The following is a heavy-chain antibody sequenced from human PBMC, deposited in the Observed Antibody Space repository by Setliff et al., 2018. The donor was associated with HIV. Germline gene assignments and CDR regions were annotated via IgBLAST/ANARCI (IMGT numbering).Heavy chain of an antibody. J-gene: IGHJ5*02. CDR3: ARDRSSGWSKDWFDT. V-gene: IGHV4-34*01. CDR1: GGSFSDYY. CDR2: INHRGST. Sequence: SETLSLTCAVYGGSFSDYYWTWIRQSPGKGLEWIGEINHRGSTNYNPSLKSRVTVSVDTSKNQFSLKLGSVTAADTAVYHCARDRSSGWSKDWFDTWGQGILVTVSS. D-gene: IGHD6-19*01.